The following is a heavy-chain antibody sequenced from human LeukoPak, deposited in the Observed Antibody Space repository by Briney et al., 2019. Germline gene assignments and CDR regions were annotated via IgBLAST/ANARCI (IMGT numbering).Heavy chain of an antibody. CDR3: ARDGAIFGVVIGDYYYYMDV. CDR2: INWNGGST. CDR1: GFTFDDYG. D-gene: IGHD3-3*01. Sequence: RAGGSLRLSCAASGFTFDDYGMSWVRQAPGKGLEWVSGINWNGGSTGYADSVKGRFTISRDNAKNSLYLQMNSLRAEDTALYYCARDGAIFGVVIGDYYYYMDVWGKGTTVTVSS. V-gene: IGHV3-20*04. J-gene: IGHJ6*03.